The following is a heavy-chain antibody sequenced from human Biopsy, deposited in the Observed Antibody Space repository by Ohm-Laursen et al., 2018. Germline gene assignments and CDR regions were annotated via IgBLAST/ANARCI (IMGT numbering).Heavy chain of an antibody. CDR1: TGTFDSYG. D-gene: IGHD2-15*01. CDR2: IIPILRTT. Sequence: SSVKVSCKTSTGTFDSYGVTWVRQAPGQGLVWMGRIIPILRTTTYAPKFQGRVTFTADKSSSTAYLELSSLTSEDTAMFYCAREAIGYQLPCDDWGQGTLVTVSS. CDR3: AREAIGYQLPCDD. V-gene: IGHV1-69*04. J-gene: IGHJ4*02.